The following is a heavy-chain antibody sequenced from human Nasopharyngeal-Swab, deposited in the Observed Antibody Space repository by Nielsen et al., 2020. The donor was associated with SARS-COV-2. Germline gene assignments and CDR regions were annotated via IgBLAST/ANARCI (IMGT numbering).Heavy chain of an antibody. V-gene: IGHV1-3*01. Sequence: ALVKVSCKASGYTFTSYAVHWVRQAPGQRLEWMGWINAANSNTKYSPKYQGRVTITRAPSATIVYMELSSLRSEDTAVYYCARALRWSSGFDYWGQGTLVTVSS. CDR3: ARALRWSSGFDY. CDR1: GYTFTSYA. J-gene: IGHJ4*02. CDR2: INAANSNT. D-gene: IGHD4-23*01.